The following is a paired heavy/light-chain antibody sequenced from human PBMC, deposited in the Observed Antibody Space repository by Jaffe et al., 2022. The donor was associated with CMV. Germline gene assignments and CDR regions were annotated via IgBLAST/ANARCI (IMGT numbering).Heavy chain of an antibody. Sequence: EVQLVESGGGLIQPGGSLRLSCAASGFTVSSNYMSWVRQAPGKGLEWVSVIYSGGSTYYADSVKGRFTISRDNSKNTLYLQMNSLRAEDTAVYYCARSIAAAGFYYYYYGMDVWGQGTTVTVSS. CDR1: GFTVSSNY. D-gene: IGHD6-13*01. CDR3: ARSIAAAGFYYYYYGMDV. CDR2: IYSGGST. V-gene: IGHV3-53*01. J-gene: IGHJ6*02.
Light chain of an antibody. CDR3: MQALQTLWT. CDR2: LGS. CDR1: QSLLHSNGYNY. V-gene: IGKV2-28*01. Sequence: DIVMTQSPLSLPVTPGEPASISCRSSQSLLHSNGYNYLDWYLQKPGKSPQLLIYLGSNRASGVPDRFSGSGSGTDFTLKISRVEAEDVGVYYCMQALQTLWTFGQGTKVEIK. J-gene: IGKJ1*01.